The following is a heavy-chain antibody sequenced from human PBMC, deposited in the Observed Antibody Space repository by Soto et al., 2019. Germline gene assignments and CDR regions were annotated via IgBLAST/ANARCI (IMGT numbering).Heavy chain of an antibody. CDR2: TSYDGSNK. J-gene: IGHJ4*02. D-gene: IGHD2-2*01. V-gene: IGHV3-30-3*01. Sequence: GGSLRLPCAASGFTFSSYAMHWVRQAPGKGLEWVAVTSYDGSNKYYADSVKGRFTISRDNSKNTLYLQMNSLRAEDTAVYYCARAFHAYCSSTSCPSFDYWGQGTLVTVSS. CDR1: GFTFSSYA. CDR3: ARAFHAYCSSTSCPSFDY.